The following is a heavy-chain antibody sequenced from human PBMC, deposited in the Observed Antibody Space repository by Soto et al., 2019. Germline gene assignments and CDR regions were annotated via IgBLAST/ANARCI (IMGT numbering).Heavy chain of an antibody. Sequence: EVQLVESGGGLVQPGGSLRLSCEASGSTFSGRWMTWVGQGPGKGLEWVANIKKDENGKAYVDSVRGRFTISRDNAKNSLYLQMNSLRAEDTAVYYCATHDGPAAAGLVLDFWGQGTLVTVSS. J-gene: IGHJ4*02. CDR2: IKKDENGK. V-gene: IGHV3-7*02. CDR1: GSTFSGRW. D-gene: IGHD6-13*01. CDR3: ATHDGPAAAGLVLDF.